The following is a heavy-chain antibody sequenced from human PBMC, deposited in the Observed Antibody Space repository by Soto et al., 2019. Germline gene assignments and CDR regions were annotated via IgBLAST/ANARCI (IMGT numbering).Heavy chain of an antibody. Sequence: GGSLRLSCAASGFTFSSYSMNWVRQAPGKGLEWVSSISSSSSYIYYADSVKGRFTISRDNAKNSLYLQMNSLRAEDTAVYYCARDPPITMVRENWFDPWGQGTLVTVSS. J-gene: IGHJ5*02. CDR1: GFTFSSYS. CDR2: ISSSSSYI. CDR3: ARDPPITMVRENWFDP. D-gene: IGHD3-10*01. V-gene: IGHV3-21*01.